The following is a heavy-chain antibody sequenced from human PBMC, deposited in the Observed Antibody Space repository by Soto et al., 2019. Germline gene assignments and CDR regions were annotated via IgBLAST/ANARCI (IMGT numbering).Heavy chain of an antibody. D-gene: IGHD6-19*01. V-gene: IGHV3-21*06. CDR3: ARDAGSDWDFDC. Sequence: EVQPVESGGGLVRPGGSLRLSCAVSGFTFSGFNMNWVRQAPGKGLEWVSSISNTGTNIYYGDSVKGRFTISRDNAKNSLYLQLSSLRVEDTAVYYCARDAGSDWDFDCWGQGTLVTVSS. J-gene: IGHJ4*02. CDR1: GFTFSGFN. CDR2: ISNTGTNI.